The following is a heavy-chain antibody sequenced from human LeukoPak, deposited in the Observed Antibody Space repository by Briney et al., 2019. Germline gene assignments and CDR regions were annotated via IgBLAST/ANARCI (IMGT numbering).Heavy chain of an antibody. CDR3: ARHYYDSSGYGDFQY. D-gene: IGHD3-22*01. Sequence: GESLKISCKASGYGFTSYWIGWVRQIPGEGLEWVGMIHPGDSDTRYSPFFEGQVTISSDESITTAYLQWSSLRASDAAVYYCARHYYDSSGYGDFQYWGQGTLVTV. J-gene: IGHJ1*01. CDR2: IHPGDSDT. V-gene: IGHV5-51*01. CDR1: GYGFTSYW.